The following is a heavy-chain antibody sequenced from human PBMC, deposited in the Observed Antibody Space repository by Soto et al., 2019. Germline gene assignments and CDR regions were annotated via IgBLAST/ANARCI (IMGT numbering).Heavy chain of an antibody. D-gene: IGHD2-15*01. J-gene: IGHJ3*02. CDR2: IIPILGIA. CDR1: GGTFSSYT. CDR3: ARERDIVVVVAASPGAFDI. V-gene: IGHV1-69*08. Sequence: QVQLVQSGAEVKKPGSSVKISCKASGGTFSSYTISWVRQAPGQGLGWMGRIIPILGIANYAQKFQGRVTITADKSTSRAYMELSSLRSEDTAVYYCARERDIVVVVAASPGAFDIWGQGTMVTVSS.